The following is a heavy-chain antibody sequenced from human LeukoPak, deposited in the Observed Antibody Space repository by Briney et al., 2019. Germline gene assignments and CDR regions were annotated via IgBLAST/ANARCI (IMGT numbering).Heavy chain of an antibody. CDR3: ATVREVDTAMVTVRYYFDY. V-gene: IGHV1-46*01. D-gene: IGHD5-18*01. CDR2: INPSGGST. CDR1: GYTFTSYY. J-gene: IGHJ4*02. Sequence: ASVKVSCKASGYTFTSYYMHWVRQAPGQGLEWMGIINPSGGSTSYAQKFQGRVTMTEDTSTDTAYMELSSLRSEDTAVYYCATVREVDTAMVTVRYYFDYWGQGTLVTVSS.